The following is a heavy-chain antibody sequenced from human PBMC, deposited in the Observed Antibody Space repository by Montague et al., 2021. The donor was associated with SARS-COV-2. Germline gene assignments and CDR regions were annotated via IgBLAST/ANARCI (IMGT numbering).Heavy chain of an antibody. D-gene: IGHD5-12*01. Sequence: SLRLSCAASGFSFSTYTMNWVRLAPGRGLEWVASITSNSRYIYYKDSLKGRFTVSRGNAKGSLFLQMDNLRADDTAVYYCARELDNGYDFAYWGQGTLVSVSS. J-gene: IGHJ4*02. CDR2: ITSNSRYI. CDR3: ARELDNGYDFAY. V-gene: IGHV3-21*01. CDR1: GFSFSTYT.